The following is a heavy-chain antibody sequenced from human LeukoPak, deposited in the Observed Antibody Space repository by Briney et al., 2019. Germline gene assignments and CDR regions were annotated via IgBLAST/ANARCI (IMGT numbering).Heavy chain of an antibody. CDR2: INSSSRYI. J-gene: IGHJ6*02. Sequence: GGSLRLSCAASRFTFSTYTMNWVRQAPGKGLEWVSSINSSSRYIFYADSVKGRFTISRDNAKNSLYLQMNSLGAEDTAVYYCARVPPLHDYGDYYPGYGMDVWGPGTTVTVSS. V-gene: IGHV3-21*01. CDR3: ARVPPLHDYGDYYPGYGMDV. CDR1: RFTFSTYT. D-gene: IGHD4-17*01.